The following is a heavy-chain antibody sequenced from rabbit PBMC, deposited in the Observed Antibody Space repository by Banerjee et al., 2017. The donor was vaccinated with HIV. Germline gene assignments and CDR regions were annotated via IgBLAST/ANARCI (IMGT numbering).Heavy chain of an antibody. J-gene: IGHJ6*01. CDR3: ARDRYYTYGYAGYAYQYYGMDL. D-gene: IGHD6-1*01. CDR2: IYAGSSGST. V-gene: IGHV1S40*01. Sequence: QSLEESGGDLVQPEASLTLTCTASGFSFSSSYWICWVRQVPGKGLEWIGCIYAGSSGSTYYASWAKGRFTISKTSSTTVTLQMTSLTAADTATYFCARDRYYTYGYAGYAYQYYGMDLWGQGTLVTVS. CDR1: GFSFSSSYW.